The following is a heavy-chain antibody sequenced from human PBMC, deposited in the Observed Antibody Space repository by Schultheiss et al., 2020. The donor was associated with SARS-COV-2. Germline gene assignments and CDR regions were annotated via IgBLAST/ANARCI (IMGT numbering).Heavy chain of an antibody. Sequence: SETLSLTCAVYDGSFSDYYWNWVRQPPGKGLEWIGEINHSGSTKYNPSLRSRVTISLDTSKNQFSLKLSSVTAADTAVYYCARGQMVVAPRVNWFDPWGQGTLVTVAS. CDR1: DGSFSDYY. V-gene: IGHV4-34*01. J-gene: IGHJ5*02. D-gene: IGHD2-15*01. CDR3: ARGQMVVAPRVNWFDP. CDR2: INHSGST.